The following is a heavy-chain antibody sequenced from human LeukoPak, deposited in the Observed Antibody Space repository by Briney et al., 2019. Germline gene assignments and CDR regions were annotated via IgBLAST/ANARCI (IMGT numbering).Heavy chain of an antibody. V-gene: IGHV3-21*01. Sequence: GGSLRLSCAASGFTFSSYSMNWVRQAPGKGLEWVSSISSSSSYMYYADSVKGRFTISRDNAKNSLYLQMNSLRAEDTAVYYCARGTVVVPAASGTYYFDYWGQGTLVTVSS. D-gene: IGHD2-2*01. CDR3: ARGTVVVPAASGTYYFDY. CDR1: GFTFSSYS. CDR2: ISSSSSYM. J-gene: IGHJ4*02.